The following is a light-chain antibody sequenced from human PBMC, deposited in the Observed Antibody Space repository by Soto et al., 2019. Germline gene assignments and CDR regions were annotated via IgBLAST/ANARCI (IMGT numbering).Light chain of an antibody. CDR1: QGISSA. J-gene: IGKJ2*01. CDR3: QQFNSAVYT. V-gene: IGKV1-13*02. CDR2: DAS. Sequence: AIQLTQSPSSLSASVGDRVTITCRASQGISSALAWYQQKPGKAPKLLIYDASRLESGVPSRFSGSGSRTDFTLTISSLQPEDFATYYCQQFNSAVYTFGQGTKLEIK.